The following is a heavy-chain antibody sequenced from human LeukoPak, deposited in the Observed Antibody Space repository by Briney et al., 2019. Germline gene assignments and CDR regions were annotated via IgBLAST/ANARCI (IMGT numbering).Heavy chain of an antibody. D-gene: IGHD6-13*01. CDR2: IYHSGST. J-gene: IGHJ4*02. Sequence: SETLSLTCTVSGGSINNYYWSWVRQPPGKGLEWIGSIYHSGSTYYNPSLKSRVTISVDTSKNQFSLKLSSVTAADTAVYYCARAHSSSWSSFDYWGQGTLVTVSS. CDR3: ARAHSSSWSSFDY. V-gene: IGHV4-38-2*02. CDR1: GGSINNYY.